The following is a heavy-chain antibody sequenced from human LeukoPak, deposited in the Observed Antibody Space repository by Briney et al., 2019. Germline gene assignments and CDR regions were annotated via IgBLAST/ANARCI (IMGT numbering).Heavy chain of an antibody. CDR2: INSDGSST. J-gene: IGHJ4*02. D-gene: IGHD2-21*02. CDR1: GFTFSSYW. V-gene: IGHV3-74*01. CDR3: ATSAHIEVGTAPPPDY. Sequence: GGSLRLSCAASGFTFSSYWMHWVRQAPGRGLVWVSRINSDGSSTSYADSVKGRFTISRDNAKNTLYLQMNSLRAEDTAVYYCATSAHIEVGTAPPPDYWGQGTLVTVTS.